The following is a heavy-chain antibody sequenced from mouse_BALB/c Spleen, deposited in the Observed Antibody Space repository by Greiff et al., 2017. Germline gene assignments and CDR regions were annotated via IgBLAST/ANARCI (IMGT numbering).Heavy chain of an antibody. J-gene: IGHJ3*01. CDR2: ISNGGGST. D-gene: IGHD4-1*01. CDR3: ARQLGPAWFAY. Sequence: EVKLVESGGGLVQPGGSLKLSCAASGFTFSSYTMSWVRQTPEKRLEWVAYISNGGGSTYYPDTVKGRFTISRDNAKNTLYLQMSSLKSEDTAMYYCARQLGPAWFAYWGQGTLVTVSA. CDR1: GFTFSSYT. V-gene: IGHV5-12-2*01.